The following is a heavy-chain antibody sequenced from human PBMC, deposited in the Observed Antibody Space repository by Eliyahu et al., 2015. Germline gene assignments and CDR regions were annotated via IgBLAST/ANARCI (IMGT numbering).Heavy chain of an antibody. CDR3: ARDNTGNAFEY. V-gene: IGHV1-2*02. CDR1: GYIFTDKY. J-gene: IGHJ4*02. Sequence: QVQLVSSGAEVKKPGASVQVACKASGYIFTDKYMHWVRQPPGQGLEWMGWIYPKSGATRYAQTFQGRVIMTTDTSISTAYLEMSSLTSDDTAVYYCARDNTGNAFEYWGQGTLVTVSS. CDR2: IYPKSGAT. D-gene: IGHD2-8*02.